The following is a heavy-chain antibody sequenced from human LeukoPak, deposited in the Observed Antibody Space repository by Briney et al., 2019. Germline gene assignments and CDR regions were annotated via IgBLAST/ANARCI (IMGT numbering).Heavy chain of an antibody. CDR1: GYTFTTYA. CDR3: ARDSHLSRKVLGAFDI. CDR2: ISAYNGNT. Sequence: ASVKVSCKASGYTFTTYAMNWVRQAPGQGLEWMGWISAYNGNTNYAQKLQGRVTMTTDTSTSTAYMELRSLRSDDTAVYYCARDSHLSRKVLGAFDIWGQGTMVTVSS. J-gene: IGHJ3*02. V-gene: IGHV1-18*01. D-gene: IGHD2/OR15-2a*01.